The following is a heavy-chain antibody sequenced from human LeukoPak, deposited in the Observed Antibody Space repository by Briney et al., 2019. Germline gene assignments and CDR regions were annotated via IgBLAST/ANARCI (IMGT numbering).Heavy chain of an antibody. J-gene: IGHJ4*02. V-gene: IGHV4-34*01. CDR2: INHSGST. D-gene: IGHD7-27*01. Sequence: SETLSLTCAVYGGSFSGYYWSWICQPPGKGLEWIGEINHSGSTDYNPSLKSRVTTSVDTSKNQFSLKLSSVTAADTAVYYCAMNNWGLDYWGQGTLVTVSS. CDR3: AMNNWGLDY. CDR1: GGSFSGYY.